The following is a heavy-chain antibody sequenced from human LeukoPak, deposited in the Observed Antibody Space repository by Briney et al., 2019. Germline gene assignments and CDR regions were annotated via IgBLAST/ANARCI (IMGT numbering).Heavy chain of an antibody. Sequence: SETLSLTCGVYGGSFSGYYWSWIRQPPGKGLEWIGEINHSGSTYYNPSLKSRVTISVDTSKNQFSLRLDSVTAADTAVYYCVRDQSGATTFDFWGQGTRVTVSS. CDR3: VRDQSGATTFDF. CDR2: INHSGST. J-gene: IGHJ4*02. CDR1: GGSFSGYY. D-gene: IGHD5-12*01. V-gene: IGHV4-34*01.